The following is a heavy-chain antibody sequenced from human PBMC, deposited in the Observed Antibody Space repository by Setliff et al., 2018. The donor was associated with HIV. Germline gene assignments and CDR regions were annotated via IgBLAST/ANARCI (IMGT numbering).Heavy chain of an antibody. CDR3: ARDFKRYNSPCRFDP. D-gene: IGHD1-1*01. CDR1: GGSISSATYY. J-gene: IGHJ5*02. Sequence: SETLSLTCSVSGGSISSATYYWNWIRQPAGKALEWIGRINTSGTTVYSPSLKSRVTISLEKSNNQFSLKLSSVTAADTAVYYCARDFKRYNSPCRFDPWGQGILVTVSS. V-gene: IGHV4-61*02. CDR2: INTSGTT.